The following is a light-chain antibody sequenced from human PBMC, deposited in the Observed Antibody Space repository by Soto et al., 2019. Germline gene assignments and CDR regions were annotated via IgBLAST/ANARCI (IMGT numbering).Light chain of an antibody. J-gene: IGKJ1*01. CDR3: QQYGSSWT. CDR2: GAS. CDR1: QSVSSTY. V-gene: IGKV3-20*01. Sequence: EIVLTQSPGTLSLSPGERDTLACRASQSVSSTYVAWYQQKPGQAPRLLIYGASSRATGIPDRFSGSGSGTDVLLTISRLETEDFAMYDCQQYGSSWTFGEGTKVEIK.